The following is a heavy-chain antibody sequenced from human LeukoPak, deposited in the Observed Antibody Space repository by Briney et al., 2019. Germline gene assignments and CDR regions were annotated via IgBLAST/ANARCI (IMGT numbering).Heavy chain of an antibody. CDR3: AKDSHSQQLVYFDY. Sequence: GGSLRLSCAASGFTFSSYAISWVRQAPGKGLEWVSAISGSGGSTYYADSVKGRFTISRDNSKNTLYLQMNSLRAEDTAVYYCAKDSHSQQLVYFDYWGQGTLVTVSS. CDR2: ISGSGGST. J-gene: IGHJ4*02. V-gene: IGHV3-23*01. D-gene: IGHD6-13*01. CDR1: GFTFSSYA.